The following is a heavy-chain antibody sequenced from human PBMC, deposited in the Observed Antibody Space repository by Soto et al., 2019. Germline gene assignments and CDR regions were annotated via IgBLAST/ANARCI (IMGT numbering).Heavy chain of an antibody. J-gene: IGHJ4*02. Sequence: QVHLVQSGAEVKKPGASVKVSCKGSGYAFTTYGLTWVRQAPGQGLEWMGWISAHNGNTNSAQKLQGRVTVTRDTSTSTAYMELRSLRSDDTAVYYCARGRYGDYWGQGALVTVSS. V-gene: IGHV1-18*01. CDR1: GYAFTTYG. CDR2: ISAHNGNT. D-gene: IGHD1-1*01. CDR3: ARGRYGDY.